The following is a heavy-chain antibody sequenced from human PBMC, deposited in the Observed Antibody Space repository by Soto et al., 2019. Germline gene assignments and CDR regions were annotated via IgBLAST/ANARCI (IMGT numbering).Heavy chain of an antibody. V-gene: IGHV1-69*01. CDR2: IIPIFGTA. CDR1: GGTFSRYA. Sequence: QVQLVQSGAEVKKPGSSVKVSCKASGGTFSRYAISWVRQAPGQGLEWMGGIIPIFGTANYAQKFQGRVTITADESTSTAYMELSILRSEDTAVYYCARVSYYGSGSYYNWYYYYGMDVWGQGTTVTVSS. J-gene: IGHJ6*02. D-gene: IGHD3-10*01. CDR3: ARVSYYGSGSYYNWYYYYGMDV.